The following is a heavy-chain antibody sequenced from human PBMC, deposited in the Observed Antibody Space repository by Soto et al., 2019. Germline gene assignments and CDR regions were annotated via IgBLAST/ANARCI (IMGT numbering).Heavy chain of an antibody. J-gene: IGHJ4*02. CDR2: INHSGST. CDR3: ASGRKEYSSSWYVD. Sequence: QVQLQQWGAGLLKPSETLSLTCAVYGGSFSTYYWSWIRQPPGKGLEWIGEINHSGSTNFNPSLKSRVTISVDTSKNQFSLKLTSVTAADTAVYFCASGRKEYSSSWYVDWGQGTLVTVSS. V-gene: IGHV4-34*01. D-gene: IGHD6-13*01. CDR1: GGSFSTYY.